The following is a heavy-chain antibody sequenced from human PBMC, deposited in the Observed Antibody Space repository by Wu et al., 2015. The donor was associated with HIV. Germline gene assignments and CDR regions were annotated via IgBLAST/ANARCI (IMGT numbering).Heavy chain of an antibody. J-gene: IGHJ4*02. CDR3: ARDYYDVLTTYSHYFFDL. D-gene: IGHD3-9*01. CDR1: GYTFTGYY. CDR2: INPNSGGT. V-gene: IGHV1-2*02. Sequence: QVQLVQPGADVKKPGASVKVSCKASGYTFTGYYMHWLRQAPGQGLEWMGWINPNSGGTNFAQKFQDRVTLTRDTSISTAYMEMSGLRSDDTAVYYCARDYYDVLTTYSHYFFDLWGQGTLVTVSS.